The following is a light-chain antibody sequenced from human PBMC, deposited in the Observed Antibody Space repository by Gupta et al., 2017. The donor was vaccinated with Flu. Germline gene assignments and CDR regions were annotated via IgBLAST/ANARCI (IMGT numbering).Light chain of an antibody. CDR3: QQRSNWPLHT. CDR1: QSVSSY. Sequence: DIAFTQSPPTLSLSPGERAPLSCRASQSVSSYLPCYQQKPGQAPRPLMYDESNRATGIPARFSGSGSGTQFTLTISSLEPEDFAVYYFQQRSNWPLHTFGGGTKLEIK. CDR2: DES. J-gene: IGKJ4*01. V-gene: IGKV3-11*01.